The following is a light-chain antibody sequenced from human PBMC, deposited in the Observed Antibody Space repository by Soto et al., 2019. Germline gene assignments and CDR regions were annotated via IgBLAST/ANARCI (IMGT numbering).Light chain of an antibody. J-gene: IGLJ1*01. CDR1: SSNIENYY. CDR2: DNN. Sequence: QSVLTQPPSVSAAPGQKVTISCSGSSSNIENYYVSRYQQLPGTAPKLLICDNNKRPSGVPDRFSGSKSGTSATLGITGLQTGDEADYYCGTWDSSLSASVFETGTKVTVL. V-gene: IGLV1-51*01. CDR3: GTWDSSLSASV.